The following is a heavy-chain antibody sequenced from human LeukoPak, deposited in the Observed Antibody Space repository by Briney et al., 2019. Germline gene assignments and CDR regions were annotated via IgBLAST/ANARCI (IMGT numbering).Heavy chain of an antibody. CDR3: VYCSGGSCYYFDY. Sequence: GASVKVSCKASGYTFTSYYMHWVRQAPGQGLEWMGLINPNTGGTKYAQKFQDRVTMTRDTSISTAYMELTSLGSDDTAVYYCVYCSGGSCYYFDYWGQGTLVTVSS. CDR2: INPNTGGT. CDR1: GYTFTSYY. D-gene: IGHD2-15*01. J-gene: IGHJ4*02. V-gene: IGHV1-2*02.